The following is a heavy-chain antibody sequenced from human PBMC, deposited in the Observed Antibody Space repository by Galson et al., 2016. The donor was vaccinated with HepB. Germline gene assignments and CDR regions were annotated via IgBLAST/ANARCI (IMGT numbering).Heavy chain of an antibody. CDR2: SRSESAGGTT. J-gene: IGHJ6*03. V-gene: IGHV3-15*01. D-gene: IGHD5-24*01. Sequence: LRLFCAASGFTLRHAWMTWVRTTPGKGLEWVGLSRSESAGGTTDFAAPVQGRFTITRVDAKDTLYLQMNNLKTEDTGVYYCTAEYQLYMDVWGNGTTVTVSS. CDR1: GFTLRHAW. CDR3: TAEYQLYMDV.